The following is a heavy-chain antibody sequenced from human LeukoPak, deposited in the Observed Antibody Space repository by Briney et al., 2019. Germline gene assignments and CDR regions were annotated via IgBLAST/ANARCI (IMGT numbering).Heavy chain of an antibody. CDR1: GNYW. CDR2: INSDGSWT. J-gene: IGHJ4*02. V-gene: IGHV3-74*01. CDR3: VSFYEAY. Sequence: GGSLRLSCAASGNYWMHWVRQAPGKGLVWVSHINSDGSWTSYADSVKGRFTISKDNARNTVYLQMNNLRAEDTAVYYCVSFYEAYWGRGTLVTVSS. D-gene: IGHD2/OR15-2a*01.